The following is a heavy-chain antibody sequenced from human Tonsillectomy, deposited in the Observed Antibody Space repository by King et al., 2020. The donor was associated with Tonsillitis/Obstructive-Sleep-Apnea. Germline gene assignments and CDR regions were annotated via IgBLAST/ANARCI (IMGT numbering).Heavy chain of an antibody. Sequence: LVQSGAEVKKPGASLRISCKGSGYSLTSYWISWVRQMPGKGLEWMGRIDPSDSYTNYSPSFQGHVTISADKSISTAHLQWSSLKASDTAMYYCASTYYYDSSGYYPYYFDYWGQGTLVTVSS. D-gene: IGHD3-22*01. CDR1: GYSLTSYW. V-gene: IGHV5-10-1*01. J-gene: IGHJ4*02. CDR2: IDPSDSYT. CDR3: ASTYYYDSSGYYPYYFDY.